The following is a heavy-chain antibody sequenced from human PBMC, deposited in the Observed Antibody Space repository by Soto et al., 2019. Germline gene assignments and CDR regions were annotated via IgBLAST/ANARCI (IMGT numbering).Heavy chain of an antibody. V-gene: IGHV1-8*01. CDR1: GYTFTSYD. J-gene: IGHJ5*02. CDR3: ARGAVLRFSEWSMGFDP. CDR2: MNPNSGNT. D-gene: IGHD3-3*01. Sequence: GASVKVSCKASGYTFTSYDINWVRQATGQGLEWMGWMNPNSGNTGYAQKFQGRVTMTRNTSISTAYMELSSLRSEDTAVYYCARGAVLRFSEWSMGFDPWGPGTLVTVSS.